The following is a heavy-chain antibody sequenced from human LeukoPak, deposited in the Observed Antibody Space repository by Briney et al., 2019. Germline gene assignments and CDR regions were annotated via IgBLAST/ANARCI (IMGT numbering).Heavy chain of an antibody. J-gene: IGHJ5*02. D-gene: IGHD3-10*01. CDR2: IFYSGSA. V-gene: IGHV4-30-4*08. CDR3: ARKVVRGVICWFDA. CDR1: GGSISSGDYD. Sequence: SQTLSLTCTVSGGSISSGDYDWHWIRQHPEKSLEWIGYIFYSGSAYYNPSLKSRISTSVDTSKNQFSLNLSSVIAADTAVYYCARKVVRGVICWFDAWGQGTLVTVSS.